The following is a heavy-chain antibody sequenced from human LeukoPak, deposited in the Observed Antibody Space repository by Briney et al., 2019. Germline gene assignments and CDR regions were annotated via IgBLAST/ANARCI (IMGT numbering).Heavy chain of an antibody. CDR1: GASITPYY. J-gene: IGHJ4*02. CDR3: ARGHRRGDYSDRYNFYDY. CDR2: IHTTGNT. V-gene: IGHV4-4*07. Sequence: SETLSLTCAVSGASITPYYWTWIRQPAGKTLEWIGRIHTTGNTNHNSSLKSRVTMSLDTSNNQFSLKLASATDADTAVYYCARGHRRGDYSDRYNFYDYWGQGILVTVSS. D-gene: IGHD4-17*01.